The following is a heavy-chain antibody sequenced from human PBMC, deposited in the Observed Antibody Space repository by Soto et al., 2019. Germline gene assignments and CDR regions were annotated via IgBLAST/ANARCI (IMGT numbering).Heavy chain of an antibody. CDR3: ARARDRTTVSPLDY. Sequence: PSETLSLTCAVSGGSISSSNWWSWVRQPPGKGLEWIGEINHSGSTNYNPSLKSRVTISVDTSKNQFSLKLSSVTAADTAVYYCARARDRTTVSPLDYWGQGTLVTVSS. V-gene: IGHV4-4*02. D-gene: IGHD4-17*01. CDR2: INHSGST. J-gene: IGHJ4*02. CDR1: GGSISSSNW.